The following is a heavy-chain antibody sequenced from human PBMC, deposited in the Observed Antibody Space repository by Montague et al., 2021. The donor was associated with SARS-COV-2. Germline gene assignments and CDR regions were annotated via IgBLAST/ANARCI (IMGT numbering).Heavy chain of an antibody. Sequence: SLRLSCAASGFTFSTYPMHWVRQAPGKGLEWLVVISYDGSKKDYADSVKGRFTISRDNSENMLYLQMNSLRAEDTAVYYCAKEQNSSSWSDFDYWGQGTVVAVSS. CDR3: AKEQNSSSWSDFDY. D-gene: IGHD6-13*01. V-gene: IGHV3-30*04. CDR1: GFTFSTYP. J-gene: IGHJ4*02. CDR2: ISYDGSKK.